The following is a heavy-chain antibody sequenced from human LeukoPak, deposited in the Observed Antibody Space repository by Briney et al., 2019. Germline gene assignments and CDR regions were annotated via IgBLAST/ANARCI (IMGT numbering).Heavy chain of an antibody. CDR3: ARNCSGGSCYWWYFDY. Sequence: ASVKASCKASGYSFTNYGIIWVRQAPGQGLEWMGWISAYNGNTNYAQKLQGRVTMTTDTSTSTAYMELRSLRSDDTAVYYCARNCSGGSCYWWYFDYWGQGTLVTVSS. D-gene: IGHD2-15*01. V-gene: IGHV1-18*01. CDR1: GYSFTNYG. CDR2: ISAYNGNT. J-gene: IGHJ4*02.